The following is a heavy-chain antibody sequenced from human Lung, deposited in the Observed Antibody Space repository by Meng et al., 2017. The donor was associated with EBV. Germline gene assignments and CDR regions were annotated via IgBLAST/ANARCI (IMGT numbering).Heavy chain of an antibody. Sequence: EGQLVGSGGGLVQPGGPLRRSCAASGFIVRANYMSWIRQAPGKGLEWVSIIYAGGDTAYADSVKGRFTISRDNSKNTLYLQMNSLRVEDTAVYYCARALGRFDPWGQGTLVPSPQ. CDR1: GFIVRANY. J-gene: IGHJ5*02. V-gene: IGHV3-53*01. CDR2: IYAGGDT. D-gene: IGHD3-16*01. CDR3: ARALGRFDP.